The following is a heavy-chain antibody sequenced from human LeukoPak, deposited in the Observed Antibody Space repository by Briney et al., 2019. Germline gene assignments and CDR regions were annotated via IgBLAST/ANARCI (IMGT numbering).Heavy chain of an antibody. CDR2: ISAYNGNT. Sequence: APVKVSCKASGYTFTSYGISWVRQAPGQGLEWMGWISAYNGNTNYAQKFQGRVTITADESTSTAYMELSSLRSEDTAVYYCARAQVLYYFDYWGQGTLVTVSS. D-gene: IGHD4/OR15-4a*01. CDR1: GYTFTSYG. V-gene: IGHV1-18*01. CDR3: ARAQVLYYFDY. J-gene: IGHJ4*02.